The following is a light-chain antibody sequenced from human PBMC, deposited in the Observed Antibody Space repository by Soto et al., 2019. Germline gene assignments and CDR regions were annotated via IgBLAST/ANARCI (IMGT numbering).Light chain of an antibody. CDR2: GAS. CDR1: QSVSSN. V-gene: IGKV3-15*01. J-gene: IGKJ1*01. Sequence: EIVMTQSPATLSVSPGERSTLSCRASQSVSSNLAWYQQKPGQAPGLLIYGASTRATGIPDRLSGSGSGTELNLTISSLQSEDFAVYYCQKYNNWPRTCGQGTKVDI. CDR3: QKYNNWPRT.